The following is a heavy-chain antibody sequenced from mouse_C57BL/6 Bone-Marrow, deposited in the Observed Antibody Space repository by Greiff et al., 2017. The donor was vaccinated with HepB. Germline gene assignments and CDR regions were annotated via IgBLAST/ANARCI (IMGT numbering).Heavy chain of an antibody. Sequence: QVQLQQPGAELVMPGASVKLSCKASGYTFTSYWMHWVKQRPGQGLEWIGEIDPSDSYTNYNQKFKGKSTLTVDKSSSTAYMQLSSLTSEDSAVYYCGRFDGFWYFDVWGTGTTVPASS. CDR3: GRFDGFWYFDV. CDR2: IDPSDSYT. V-gene: IGHV1-69*01. D-gene: IGHD2-3*01. CDR1: GYTFTSYW. J-gene: IGHJ1*03.